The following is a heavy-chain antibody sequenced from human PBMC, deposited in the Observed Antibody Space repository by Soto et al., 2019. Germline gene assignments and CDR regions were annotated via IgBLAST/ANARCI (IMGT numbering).Heavy chain of an antibody. CDR3: FPGGGGSGS. J-gene: IGHJ5*02. D-gene: IGHD3-16*01. Sequence: QVQLVESGGGVVQPGRSLRLSCAASGFTYTTYTMHWVRQAPGKGLELVAVISYDGNNKFYADSVKGRFTISKDNSKNSRYLPVANPGTEDGAVYYCFPGGGGSGSWGQGTLVTVSS. CDR2: ISYDGNNK. V-gene: IGHV3-30-3*02. CDR1: GFTYTTYT.